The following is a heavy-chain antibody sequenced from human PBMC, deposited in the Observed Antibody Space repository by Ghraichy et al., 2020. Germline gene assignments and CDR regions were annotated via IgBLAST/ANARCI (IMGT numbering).Heavy chain of an antibody. Sequence: SETLSLTCTVSGGSVSSGSYFWSWIRQPPGKGLEWIGYMYYSGGSTNYNPSLKSRVTISVDTSKNQFSLKLSSVTAVDTAVYYCARAQYSLFDYWGQGTLVTVSS. CDR2: MYYSGGST. V-gene: IGHV4-61*01. D-gene: IGHD5-18*01. CDR1: GGSVSSGSYF. CDR3: ARAQYSLFDY. J-gene: IGHJ4*02.